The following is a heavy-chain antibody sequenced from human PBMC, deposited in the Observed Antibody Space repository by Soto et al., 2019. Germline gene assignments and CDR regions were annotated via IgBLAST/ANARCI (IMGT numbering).Heavy chain of an antibody. J-gene: IGHJ4*02. CDR3: ARDNGYSYGYTLDH. V-gene: IGHV4-61*01. CDR1: GGSISSSSYY. CDR2: IYYSGST. Sequence: SSETLSLTCTVSGGSISSSSYYWGWIRQPPGKGLEWIGYIYYSGSTNYNPSLKSRVTISVDTSKNQFSLKLSSVTAADTAVYYCARDNGYSYGYTLDHWGQGTLVTVSS. D-gene: IGHD5-18*01.